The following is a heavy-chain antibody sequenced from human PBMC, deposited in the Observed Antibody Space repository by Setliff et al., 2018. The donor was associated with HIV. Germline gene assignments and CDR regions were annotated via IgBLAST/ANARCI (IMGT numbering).Heavy chain of an antibody. CDR3: ARKPTGSPSDY. J-gene: IGHJ4*02. D-gene: IGHD2-2*01. V-gene: IGHV1-18*01. Sequence: ASVKVSCKASGYTFSNYGISWVRQAPGQGLEWMGWISPYNGNTNYVQKLQGRVIITTDTSTSTAYMELRSLRSDDTALYYCARKPTGSPSDYWGQGTLVTVSS. CDR2: ISPYNGNT. CDR1: GYTFSNYG.